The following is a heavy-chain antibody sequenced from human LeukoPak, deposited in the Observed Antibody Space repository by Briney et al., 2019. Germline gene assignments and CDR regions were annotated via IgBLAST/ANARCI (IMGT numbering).Heavy chain of an antibody. Sequence: GGSLRLSCAASGFTFSSYWMSWVRQAPGKGLEWVANIKQDGSEKYYVDSVKGRFTISRDNAKNSLYLQMNSLRAEDTAVYYCARFYAEVTTSPPYYYYYGMDVWGQGTTVTVSS. CDR2: IKQDGSEK. D-gene: IGHD4-17*01. V-gene: IGHV3-7*01. J-gene: IGHJ6*02. CDR3: ARFYAEVTTSPPYYYYYGMDV. CDR1: GFTFSSYW.